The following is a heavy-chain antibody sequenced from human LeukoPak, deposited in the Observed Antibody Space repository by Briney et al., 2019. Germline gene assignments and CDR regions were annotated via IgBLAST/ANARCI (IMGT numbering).Heavy chain of an antibody. CDR1: GFTFSDYY. V-gene: IGHV3-11*04. Sequence: GSLRLSCAASGFTFSDYYMSWIRQAPGKGLEWVSYISSSGSTIYYADSVKGRFTISRDNAKNSLYLQMNSLRAEDTAVYYCARAQLVGSYNWFDPWGQGTLVTVSS. CDR2: ISSSGSTI. J-gene: IGHJ5*02. CDR3: ARAQLVGSYNWFDP. D-gene: IGHD6-6*01.